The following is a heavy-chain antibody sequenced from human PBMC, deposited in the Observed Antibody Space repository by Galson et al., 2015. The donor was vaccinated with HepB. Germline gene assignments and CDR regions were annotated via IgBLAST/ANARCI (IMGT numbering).Heavy chain of an antibody. CDR3: ARETWIQIFGLDP. Sequence: TLSLTCTVSGGSISSGGYYWSWIRQHPGKGLEWIGYIYYSGSTYYNPSLKSRVTISVDTSKNQFSLKLSSVTAADTAVYYCARETWIQIFGLDPWGQGTLVTVSS. V-gene: IGHV4-31*03. CDR2: IYYSGST. CDR1: GGSISSGGYY. D-gene: IGHD5-18*01. J-gene: IGHJ5*02.